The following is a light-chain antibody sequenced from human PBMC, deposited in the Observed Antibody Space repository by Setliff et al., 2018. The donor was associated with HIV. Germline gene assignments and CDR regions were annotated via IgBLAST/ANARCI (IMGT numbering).Light chain of an antibody. CDR1: SSNIESNT. Sequence: QSVLTQPPSASGTPGQRVTISCSGSSSNIESNTVNWYQQLPGTAPQLLIYSDNQRPSGVPDRRFSGSKSGTSASLAISGLQSEDEGDYYCATWGDSLKGVVFGGGTKVTVL. CDR3: ATWGDSLKGVV. CDR2: SDN. J-gene: IGLJ2*01. V-gene: IGLV1-44*01.